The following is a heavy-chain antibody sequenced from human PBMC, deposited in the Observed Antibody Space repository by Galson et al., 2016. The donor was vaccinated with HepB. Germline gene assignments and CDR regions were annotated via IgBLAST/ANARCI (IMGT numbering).Heavy chain of an antibody. J-gene: IGHJ6*03. Sequence: YSGTTYYNPSLKSRVTISVDTSKNQFSLKLSSVTAADTAVYFCARPNSSGLSYYYYMDVWGKGTTVTVSS. V-gene: IGHV4-30-2*03. CDR2: YSGTT. CDR3: ARPNSSGLSYYYYMDV. D-gene: IGHD6-25*01.